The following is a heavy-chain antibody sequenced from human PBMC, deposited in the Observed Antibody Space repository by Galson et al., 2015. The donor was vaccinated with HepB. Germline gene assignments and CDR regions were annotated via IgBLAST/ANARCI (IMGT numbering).Heavy chain of an antibody. J-gene: IGHJ2*01. V-gene: IGHV3-7*01. CDR2: INQDGSKI. CDR3: ARGTSDRNVGYFDL. D-gene: IGHD1-14*01. Sequence: SLRLSCAASGFTFSSFWMSWVRQAPEKGLEWVANINQDGSKIFYADSVKGRFSISRENAKNSLYLQMNSLGAEDTAVYYCARGTSDRNVGYFDLWGRATLVTVSS. CDR1: GFTFSSFW.